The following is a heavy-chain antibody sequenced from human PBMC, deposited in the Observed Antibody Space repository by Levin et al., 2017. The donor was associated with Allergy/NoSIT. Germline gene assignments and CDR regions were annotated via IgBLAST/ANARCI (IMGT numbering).Heavy chain of an antibody. CDR1: GYTFTGYY. Sequence: ASVKVSCKASGYTFTGYYMHWVRQAPGQGLEWMGWINPNSGGTNYAQKFQGRVTMTRDTSISTAYMELSRLRSDDTAVYYCARDIFWSAPNYFDYWGQGTLVTVSS. J-gene: IGHJ4*02. V-gene: IGHV1-2*02. D-gene: IGHD3-3*01. CDR3: ARDIFWSAPNYFDY. CDR2: INPNSGGT.